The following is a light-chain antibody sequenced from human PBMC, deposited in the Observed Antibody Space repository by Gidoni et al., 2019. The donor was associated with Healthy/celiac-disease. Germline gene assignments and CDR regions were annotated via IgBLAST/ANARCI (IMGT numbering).Light chain of an antibody. CDR3: QKYNSALGT. V-gene: IGKV1-27*01. CDR2: AAS. J-gene: IGKJ1*01. Sequence: DIQMTQSPSSLSASVGDRVTITCRASQGISNYFAWYQQKPGKVPKLLSYAASTLQSGVPSRFSGSGSGTDFTLTISSLQPEDVATYYCQKYNSALGTFGQGTKVEIK. CDR1: QGISNY.